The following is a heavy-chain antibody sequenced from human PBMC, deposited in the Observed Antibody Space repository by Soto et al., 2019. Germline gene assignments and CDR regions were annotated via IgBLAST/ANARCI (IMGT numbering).Heavy chain of an antibody. CDR3: AKGGYGDGGVIDY. D-gene: IGHD4-17*01. CDR1: GFIFSTYG. CDR2: ISYDGSNK. V-gene: IGHV3-30*18. J-gene: IGHJ4*02. Sequence: QVHLVESGGGVVQPGRSLRLSCAASGFIFSTYGMQWVRQAPGKGLEWVAVISYDGSNKYYADSVKGRFTISRDNSKNTLYLQMNSLRAEDTAVYYCAKGGYGDGGVIDYWGQGTLVTVSS.